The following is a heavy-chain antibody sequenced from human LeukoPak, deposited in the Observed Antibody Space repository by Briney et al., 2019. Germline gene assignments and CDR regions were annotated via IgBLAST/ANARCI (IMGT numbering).Heavy chain of an antibody. CDR1: GYTLTELS. J-gene: IGHJ5*02. CDR2: FDPEDGEI. V-gene: IGHV1-24*01. Sequence: GASVKVSCKVSGYTLTELSMHWVRQAPGKGLEWMGGFDPEDGEIIYAQKFQGRVTMTEDTSTDTAYMELSSLRSEDTAVYYCATDGGIAVAGPAWGQGTLVTVSS. D-gene: IGHD6-19*01. CDR3: ATDGGIAVAGPA.